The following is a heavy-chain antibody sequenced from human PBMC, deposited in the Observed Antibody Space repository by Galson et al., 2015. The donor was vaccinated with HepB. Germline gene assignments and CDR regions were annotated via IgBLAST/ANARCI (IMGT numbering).Heavy chain of an antibody. Sequence: SLRLSCAASGITFTFSAMTWVRQAPGKGLEWVSSITGEGSVTYYADSVKGRFTISRDNSKNTLYLQMNSRRAEDTAVYYCAKDRDFSSGWVRGNFDIWGQGTMVTVST. CDR2: ITGEGSVT. J-gene: IGHJ3*02. V-gene: IGHV3-23*01. D-gene: IGHD6-19*01. CDR1: GITFTFSA. CDR3: AKDRDFSSGWVRGNFDI.